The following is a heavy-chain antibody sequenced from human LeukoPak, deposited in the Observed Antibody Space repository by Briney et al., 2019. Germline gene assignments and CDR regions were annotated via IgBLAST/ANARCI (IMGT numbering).Heavy chain of an antibody. CDR2: IKRDGSEK. D-gene: IGHD3-9*01. J-gene: IGHJ4*02. CDR1: GFTFSSYW. CDR3: ARDQRRYFDWLLTPLDY. Sequence: PGGSLRLSCAASGFTFSSYWMSWVRQAPGKGLEWVANIKRDGSEKYYVDSVKGRFTISRDNAKNSLYLQMNSLRAEDTAVYYCARDQRRYFDWLLTPLDYWGQGTLVTVSS. V-gene: IGHV3-7*04.